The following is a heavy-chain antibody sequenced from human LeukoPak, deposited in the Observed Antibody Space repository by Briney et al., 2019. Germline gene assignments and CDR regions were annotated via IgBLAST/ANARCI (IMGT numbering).Heavy chain of an antibody. V-gene: IGHV1-24*01. CDR1: GYTLTELS. J-gene: IGHJ4*02. CDR2: FDPEDGET. CDR3: ATEGPGSCYFDY. D-gene: IGHD3-10*01. Sequence: RRASVKVSCKVSGYTLTELSMHWVRQAPGKGLERMGGFDPEDGETIYAQKFQGRVTMTEDTSTDTAYMELSSLRSEDTAVYYCATEGPGSCYFDYWGQGTLVTVSS.